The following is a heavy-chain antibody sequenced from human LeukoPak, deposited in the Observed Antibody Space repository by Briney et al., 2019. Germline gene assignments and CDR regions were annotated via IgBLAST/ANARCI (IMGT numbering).Heavy chain of an antibody. J-gene: IGHJ4*02. CDR2: IRSKVYGGTP. Sequence: GGSLRVSCTGSGFTFCDYAMSWFRQAPERGLEYIGFIRSKVYGGTPEYATSVRGRFTISRDDSKSITYLQMNSLKSEDTAVYYCSREGGSGWAYDYWGQGTVVTVSS. CDR1: GFTFCDYA. V-gene: IGHV3-49*03. D-gene: IGHD6-19*01. CDR3: SREGGSGWAYDY.